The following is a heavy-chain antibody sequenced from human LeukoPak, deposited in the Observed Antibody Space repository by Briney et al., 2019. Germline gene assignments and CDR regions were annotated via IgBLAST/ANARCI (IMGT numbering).Heavy chain of an antibody. CDR2: INPKNGGS. D-gene: IGHD3-16*01. CDR1: GGSFNTYP. V-gene: IGHV1-2*02. CDR3: ARASFWESPINWFAP. J-gene: IGHJ5*02. Sequence: ASVKVSCKASGGSFNTYPIGWVRQAPGQGLEWVGWINPKNGGSNYAQKFQGRVTMTRDRSISTDYMELSRLTSDDTAVYYCARASFWESPINWFAPWGQGTLVTVSS.